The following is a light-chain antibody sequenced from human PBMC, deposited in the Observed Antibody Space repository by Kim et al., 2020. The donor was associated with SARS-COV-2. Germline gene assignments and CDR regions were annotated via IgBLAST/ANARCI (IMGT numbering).Light chain of an antibody. J-gene: IGKJ2*02. CDR3: QQSYSTPPGT. CDR2: AAS. Sequence: DIQMTQSPSSLSASVGDRVTITCRARQSISSYLNWYQQKPGKAPKLLIYAASSLQSGVPSRFSGSGSGTDFTLTISSLQPEDFATYYCQQSYSTPPGTFGQGTKLEI. CDR1: QSISSY. V-gene: IGKV1-39*01.